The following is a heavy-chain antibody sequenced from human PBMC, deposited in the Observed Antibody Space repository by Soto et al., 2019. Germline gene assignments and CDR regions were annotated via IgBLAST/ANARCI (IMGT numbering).Heavy chain of an antibody. CDR1: GFTFSSYG. D-gene: IGHD2-2*01. CDR3: AKDSVGIVVVPAAMGFDY. J-gene: IGHJ4*02. CDR2: ISYDGSNK. V-gene: IGHV3-30*18. Sequence: PGGSLRLSCAASGFTFSSYGMHWVRQAPGKGLEWVAVISYDGSNKYYADSVKGRFTISRDNSKNTLYLQMNSLRAEDTAVYYCAKDSVGIVVVPAAMGFDYWGQGTLVTVSS.